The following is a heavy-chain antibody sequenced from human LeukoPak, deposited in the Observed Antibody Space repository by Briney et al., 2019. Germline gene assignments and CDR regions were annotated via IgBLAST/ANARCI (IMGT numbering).Heavy chain of an antibody. CDR1: GGPISSYY. Sequence: SETLSLTCTVSGGPISSYYWSWIRQPPGKGLEWIGYIYYSGSTNYNPSLKSRVTISVDTSKNQFSLKLSSVTAADTAAYYCARAYPGGGNFDYWGQGTLVTVSS. D-gene: IGHD3-16*01. V-gene: IGHV4-59*01. J-gene: IGHJ4*02. CDR2: IYYSGST. CDR3: ARAYPGGGNFDY.